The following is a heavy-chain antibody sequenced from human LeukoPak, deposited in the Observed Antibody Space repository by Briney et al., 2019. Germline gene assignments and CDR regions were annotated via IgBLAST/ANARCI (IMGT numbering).Heavy chain of an antibody. CDR2: ISSSSAYI. Sequence: PGGSLRLSCAASGFTFSTYSTNWVRQAPGKGLEWVSSISSSSAYIHYADSVKGRFTISRDNARNSLYLQMNSLRDTDTAVYYCARGKVGYSYFDYWGQGTLVTVSS. V-gene: IGHV3-21*01. CDR3: ARGKVGYSYFDY. J-gene: IGHJ4*02. D-gene: IGHD5-18*01. CDR1: GFTFSTYS.